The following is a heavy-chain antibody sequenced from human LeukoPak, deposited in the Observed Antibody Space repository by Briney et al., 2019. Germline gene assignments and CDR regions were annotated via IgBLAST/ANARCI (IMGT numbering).Heavy chain of an antibody. D-gene: IGHD3-10*01. CDR2: ISRSSTDT. J-gene: IGHJ4*02. Sequence: VGSLRLSCAASDFTVSSHYMSWIRQAPGKGLEWLSDISRSSTDTNYADSVKGRFTISRDNDKNSLFLQLNSLRAEDTAVYYCARKTYYYDSGSYSKSYYFDYWGQGTLVTVSS. CDR3: ARKTYYYDSGSYSKSYYFDY. CDR1: DFTVSSHY. V-gene: IGHV3-11*06.